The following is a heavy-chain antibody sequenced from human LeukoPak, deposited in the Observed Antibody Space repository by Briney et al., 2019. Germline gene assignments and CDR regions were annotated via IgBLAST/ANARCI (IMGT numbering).Heavy chain of an antibody. J-gene: IGHJ5*02. CDR1: GYTFTGYY. Sequence: ASVKVSCKASGYTFTGYYMHWVRQAPGQGLEWMGWISAYNGNTNYAQKLQGRVTMTTDTSTSTAYMELRSLRSDDTAVYYCARVWNGGVWFDPWGQGTLVTVSS. CDR3: ARVWNGGVWFDP. V-gene: IGHV1-18*04. D-gene: IGHD1-1*01. CDR2: ISAYNGNT.